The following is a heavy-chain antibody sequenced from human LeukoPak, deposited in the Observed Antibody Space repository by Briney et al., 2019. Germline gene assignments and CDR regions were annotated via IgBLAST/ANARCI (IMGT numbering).Heavy chain of an antibody. CDR3: ASSYSSSSVYWWY. V-gene: IGHV4-34*01. D-gene: IGHD6-6*01. J-gene: IGHJ4*02. Sequence: PSETLSLTCAVYGGSFSGYYWSWIRQPPGKGLEWIGEINHSGSTNYNPSLKSRVTISVDTSKNQFSLKLSSVTAADTAVYYCASSYSSSSVYWWYWGQGTLVTVSS. CDR2: INHSGST. CDR1: GGSFSGYY.